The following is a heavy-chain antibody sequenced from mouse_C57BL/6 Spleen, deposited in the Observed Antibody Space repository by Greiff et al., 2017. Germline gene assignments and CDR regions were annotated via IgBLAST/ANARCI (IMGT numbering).Heavy chain of an antibody. CDR1: GYSITSGYY. Sequence: EVQRVESGPGLVKPSQSLSLTCSVTGYSITSGYYWNWIRQFPGNKLEWMGYISYDGSNNYNPSLKNRISITRDTSKNQFFLKLNSVTTEDTATYYCARPIYYYGSSYLYWYFDVWGTGTTVTVSS. CDR3: ARPIYYYGSSYLYWYFDV. CDR2: ISYDGSN. D-gene: IGHD1-1*01. V-gene: IGHV3-6*01. J-gene: IGHJ1*03.